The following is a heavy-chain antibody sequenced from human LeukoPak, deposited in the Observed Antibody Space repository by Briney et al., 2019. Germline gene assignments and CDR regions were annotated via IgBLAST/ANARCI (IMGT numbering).Heavy chain of an antibody. CDR3: TRAGRYFDWFLPFDY. CDR2: IWVGDSNL. J-gene: IGHJ4*02. Sequence: QPGRSLRLSCTASGVMLNDYAMHWVRQAPGKGLEWVAVIWVGDSNLYYADSVKGRFTIARDNSKNTVYLQMNSLRAEDTAVYYCTRAGRYFDWFLPFDYWGQGTLVTVSS. CDR1: GVMLNDYA. D-gene: IGHD3-9*01. V-gene: IGHV3-33*08.